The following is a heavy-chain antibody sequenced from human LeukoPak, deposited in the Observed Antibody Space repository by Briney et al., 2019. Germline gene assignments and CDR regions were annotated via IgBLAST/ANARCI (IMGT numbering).Heavy chain of an antibody. D-gene: IGHD6-13*01. Sequence: GASVKVSCKASGYTFTGYYIHWVRQAPGQELEWMGHINPNNGGTNCAQKFQGRVTMTRDTSINTAYMELNSLRSDVTAIYYCARDHLAAAGSGGWGQGTLVTVSS. CDR2: INPNNGGT. J-gene: IGHJ4*02. CDR3: ARDHLAAAGSGG. CDR1: GYTFTGYY. V-gene: IGHV1-2*06.